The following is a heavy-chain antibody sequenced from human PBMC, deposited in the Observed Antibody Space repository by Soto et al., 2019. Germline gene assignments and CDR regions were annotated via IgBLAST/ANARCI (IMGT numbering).Heavy chain of an antibody. CDR1: GFTFSAFG. CDR3: ARDREDGVLAGYFQH. D-gene: IGHD4-17*01. J-gene: IGHJ1*01. Sequence: QVQLVESGGGVGQPGGSLRLSCAASGFTFSAFGMHWVRQAPGKGLEWVAIISYDGSNKYYADSVKGRFTISRDNSKNTLYLQMNSLRAEDTAVYYCARDREDGVLAGYFQHWGQGTLVTVSS. V-gene: IGHV3-30*03. CDR2: ISYDGSNK.